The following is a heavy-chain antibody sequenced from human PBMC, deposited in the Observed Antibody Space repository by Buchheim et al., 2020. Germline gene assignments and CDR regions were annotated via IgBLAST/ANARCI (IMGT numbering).Heavy chain of an antibody. V-gene: IGHV3-23*04. CDR3: AKDRNGCSGGSCYSLNYGMDV. CDR2: ISGSGGST. D-gene: IGHD2-15*01. J-gene: IGHJ6*02. CDR1: GFTFSSYA. Sequence: EVQVVESGGGLVQPGGSLRLSCAASGFTFSSYAMSWVRQAPGKGLEWVSAISGSGGSTYYADSVKGRFTISRANSKNTLYLQMNSLRAEDTAVYYCAKDRNGCSGGSCYSLNYGMDVWGQGTT.